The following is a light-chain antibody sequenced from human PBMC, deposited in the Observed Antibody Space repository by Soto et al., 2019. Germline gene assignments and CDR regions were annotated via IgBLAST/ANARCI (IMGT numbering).Light chain of an antibody. J-gene: IGKJ1*01. Sequence: DIVLTQSPGTLSLSPGERATLSCRASQSVSNNYLAWYQQKPGQAPRLLIYGACNRATGIPDRFSGSGSGTDFTLTISSLDPEDFAVYYCQQRSNWPPTFGQGTKVDIK. CDR3: QQRSNWPPT. V-gene: IGKV3D-20*02. CDR1: QSVSNNY. CDR2: GAC.